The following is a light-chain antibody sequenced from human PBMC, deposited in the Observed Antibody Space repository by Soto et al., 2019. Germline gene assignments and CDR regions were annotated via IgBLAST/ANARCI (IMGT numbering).Light chain of an antibody. J-gene: IGKJ4*01. Sequence: DIQLTQSPSTLSASVGDRATFTCRASKSISSWLAWYQQKPGKAPKLLVYKASCLESGVLSSFSGSGSGTEFTLTTSTLQPDDFATYYCQQYEAYPLTFGGGTKVEI. CDR2: KAS. V-gene: IGKV1-5*03. CDR3: QQYEAYPLT. CDR1: KSISSW.